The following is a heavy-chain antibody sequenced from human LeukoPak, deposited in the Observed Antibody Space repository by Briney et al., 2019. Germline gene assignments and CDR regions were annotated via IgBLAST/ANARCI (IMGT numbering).Heavy chain of an antibody. V-gene: IGHV3-48*03. J-gene: IGHJ4*02. D-gene: IGHD3-9*01. CDR3: ARDSPGTMTGYYEISFDY. Sequence: GGSLRLSCAASGFTFSSYEMSWVRQAPGKGLEWVSYISSSGSTIYYADSVKGRFTISRDNAKNSLYLQMNSLRAEDTAVYYCARDSPGTMTGYYEISFDYWGQGTLVTVSS. CDR1: GFTFSSYE. CDR2: ISSSGSTI.